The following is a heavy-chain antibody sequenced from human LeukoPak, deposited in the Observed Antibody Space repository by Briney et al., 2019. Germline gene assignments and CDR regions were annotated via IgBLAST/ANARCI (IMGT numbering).Heavy chain of an antibody. CDR3: ARPALYSGTYAYYMDV. Sequence: GGSLRLSCAASGFTFSSYSMNWVRQAPGKGLEWVSSISSSSYIYYADSVKGRFTISRDNAKNSLYLQMNSLRDDDTALYYCARPALYSGTYAYYMDVWGKGTTVTVSS. V-gene: IGHV3-21*04. J-gene: IGHJ6*03. D-gene: IGHD1-26*01. CDR2: ISSSSYI. CDR1: GFTFSSYS.